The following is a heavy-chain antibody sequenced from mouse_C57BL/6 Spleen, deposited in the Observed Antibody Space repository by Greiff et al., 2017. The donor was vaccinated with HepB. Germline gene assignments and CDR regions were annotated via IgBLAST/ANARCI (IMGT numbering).Heavy chain of an antibody. V-gene: IGHV1-82*01. CDR2: IYPGDGDT. Sequence: QVQLQQSGPELVKPGASVKISCKASGYAFSSSWMNWVKQRPGKGLEWIGRIYPGDGDTNYNGKFKGKATLTADKSSSTAYMQLSSLTSEDSAVYFCASWSTTVVPGYFDVWGTGTTVTVSS. CDR1: GYAFSSSW. CDR3: ASWSTTVVPGYFDV. J-gene: IGHJ1*03. D-gene: IGHD1-1*01.